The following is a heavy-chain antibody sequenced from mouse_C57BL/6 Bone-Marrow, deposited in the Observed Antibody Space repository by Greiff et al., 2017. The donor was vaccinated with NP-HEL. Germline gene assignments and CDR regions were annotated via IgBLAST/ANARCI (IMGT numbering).Heavy chain of an antibody. CDR3: TTYYYGNYVGFAY. V-gene: IGHV14-4*01. D-gene: IGHD2-1*01. J-gene: IGHJ3*01. CDR2: IGPENGDT. CDR1: GFNIKDDY. Sequence: EVKLMESGAELVRPGASFKLSCTASGFNIKDDYMHWVKQRPVQGLEWIGWIGPENGDTEYASKVQGKATMTADTSSNTAYLQLSILTSEDTAVYYCTTYYYGNYVGFAYWGQGTLVTVSA.